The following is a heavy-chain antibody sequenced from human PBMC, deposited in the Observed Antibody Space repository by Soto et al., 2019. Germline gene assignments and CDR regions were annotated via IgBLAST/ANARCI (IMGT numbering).Heavy chain of an antibody. V-gene: IGHV4-30-4*01. CDR1: GDYIHDGGYY. J-gene: IGHJ5*02. Sequence: SETLSLTCSVSGDYIHDGGYYWTWIRQRPGKGLEWMGYIYYTGKTYYNPSLESRLTMSVDRSKNQFSLRLTSVTAADTAVYFCGRDLTSNANCIDPWGQGTLVTVSS. CDR2: IYYTGKT. D-gene: IGHD2-2*01. CDR3: GRDLTSNANCIDP.